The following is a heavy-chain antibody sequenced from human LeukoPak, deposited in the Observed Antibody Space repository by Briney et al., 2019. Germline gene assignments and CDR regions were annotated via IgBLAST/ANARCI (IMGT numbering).Heavy chain of an antibody. CDR1: GFSFSYQG. J-gene: IGHJ4*02. CDR3: ARDRTYYYDSSGDFDY. Sequence: PGGSLRLSCAGSGFSFSYQGMTWVRPAPGKGLVWVSRINSDGSSTSYADSVKGRFTISRDNAKNTLYLQMNSLRAEDTAVYYCARDRTYYYDSSGDFDYWGQGTLVTVSS. D-gene: IGHD3-22*01. CDR2: INSDGSST. V-gene: IGHV3-74*01.